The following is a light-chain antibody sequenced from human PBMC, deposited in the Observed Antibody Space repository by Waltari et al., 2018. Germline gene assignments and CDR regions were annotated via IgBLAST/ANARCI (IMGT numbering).Light chain of an antibody. CDR1: SSDVGSYKL. CDR3: CSYAGASTSLYV. Sequence: QSALPQSASVSGSPGQSITIPCTGTSSDVGSYKLVSWYQRHPGNAPNLMIYEVTKRPSGVSNRFSGSKSGNTASLTISGLQSEDEADYYCCSYAGASTSLYVFGTGTKVTVL. CDR2: EVT. V-gene: IGLV2-23*02. J-gene: IGLJ1*01.